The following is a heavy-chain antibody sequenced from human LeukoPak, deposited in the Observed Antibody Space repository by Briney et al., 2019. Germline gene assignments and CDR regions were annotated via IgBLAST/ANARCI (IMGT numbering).Heavy chain of an antibody. CDR2: IYYSGST. V-gene: IGHV4-61*01. Sequence: SETLSLTCTVSGGSVSSGSYYWSWIRQPPGKGLEWIGYIYYSGSTNHNPSLKSRVTISVDTSKNQFSLKLSSVTAADTAVYYCARQNYDILTGYHNWFDPWGQGTLVTVSS. D-gene: IGHD3-9*01. J-gene: IGHJ5*02. CDR3: ARQNYDILTGYHNWFDP. CDR1: GGSVSSGSYY.